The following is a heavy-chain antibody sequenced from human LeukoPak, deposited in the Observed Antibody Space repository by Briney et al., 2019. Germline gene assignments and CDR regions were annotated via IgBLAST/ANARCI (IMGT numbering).Heavy chain of an antibody. V-gene: IGHV4-59*08. D-gene: IGHD3-16*02. J-gene: IGHJ4*02. CDR1: VSIRSYF. CDR2: VSFSGNT. CDR3: ARHVNLKNQVVKDYFDF. Sequence: SETLSLTCTVVSIRSYFWSWIRQSPGKGLEWIGYVSFSGNTKYNPSLKSRVTIPLDTSKKHFSLNPTSVTAADTAVYYCARHVNLKNQVVKDYFDFWGQGTLVTVSS.